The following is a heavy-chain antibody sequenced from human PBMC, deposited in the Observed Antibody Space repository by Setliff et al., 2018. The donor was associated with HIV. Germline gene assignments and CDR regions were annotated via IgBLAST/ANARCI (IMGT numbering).Heavy chain of an antibody. V-gene: IGHV1-2*02. Sequence: ASVKVSCKASGYTFSDFYIHWVRQAPGQGLEWMGWINPNSGGTNYAQRFQGRVTMTRDTSSSTAYLELSRLISDDTAVYYCARNTPGIVPRRVEFDPWGQGTLVTVSS. CDR2: INPNSGGT. CDR3: ARNTPGIVPRRVEFDP. J-gene: IGHJ5*02. CDR1: GYTFSDFY. D-gene: IGHD1-26*01.